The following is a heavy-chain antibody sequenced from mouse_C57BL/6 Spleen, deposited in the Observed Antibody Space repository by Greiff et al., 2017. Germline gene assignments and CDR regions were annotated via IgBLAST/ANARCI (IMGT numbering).Heavy chain of an antibody. CDR2: IDPSDSYT. D-gene: IGHD5-1*01. J-gene: IGHJ2*01. V-gene: IGHV1-50*01. CDR3: ARRSTHFDY. CDR1: GYTFTSYW. Sequence: QVQLQQPGAELVKPGASVKLSCKASGYTFTSYWMQWVKQRPGQGLEWIGEIDPSDSYTNYNQKFKGKATLTVDTSSSTAYMQRSSLTSEDSAVYYCARRSTHFDYWGQGTTLTVSS.